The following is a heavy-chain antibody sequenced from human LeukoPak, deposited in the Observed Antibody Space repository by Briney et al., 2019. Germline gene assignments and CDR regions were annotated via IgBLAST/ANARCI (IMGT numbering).Heavy chain of an antibody. Sequence: SETLSLTCTVSGGSISSGGYYWSWIRQHPGKGLEWIGYIYYSGSTYYNPSLKSRVTISVDTSKNQFSLKLSSVTAADTAVYYCARVGSWLKMVDYWGQGTLVTVSS. CDR1: GGSISSGGYY. CDR3: ARVGSWLKMVDY. CDR2: IYYSGST. V-gene: IGHV4-31*03. J-gene: IGHJ4*02. D-gene: IGHD6-13*01.